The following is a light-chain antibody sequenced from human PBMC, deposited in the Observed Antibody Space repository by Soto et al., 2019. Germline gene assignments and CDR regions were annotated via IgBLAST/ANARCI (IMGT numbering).Light chain of an antibody. J-gene: IGKJ5*01. CDR2: GAS. CDR3: KQRSNFIN. Sequence: EVVLTPSPATLSVSPVAVATLSCRASQSVGSNLAWYQQKPGQTPRVLIYGASTRAIGIPARFSGSGSGTEFTLTISSLQSEDFAVYYCKQRSNFINCGQGTRREIK. CDR1: QSVGSN. V-gene: IGKV3-15*01.